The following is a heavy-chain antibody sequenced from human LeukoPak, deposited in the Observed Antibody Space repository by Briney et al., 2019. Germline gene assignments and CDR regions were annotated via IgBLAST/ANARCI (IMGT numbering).Heavy chain of an antibody. Sequence: GESLRLSCAASGFTFSNFGMNWVRQAPGKGLEWVSYISDGREIIYYGDTVRGRFTISRDNAKNSLYLQMNGLRAEDTAVYYCARAQVGAQSPDYWGQGTLVSVSS. CDR2: ISDGREII. J-gene: IGHJ4*02. CDR1: GFTFSNFG. CDR3: ARAQVGAQSPDY. D-gene: IGHD1-26*01. V-gene: IGHV3-48*04.